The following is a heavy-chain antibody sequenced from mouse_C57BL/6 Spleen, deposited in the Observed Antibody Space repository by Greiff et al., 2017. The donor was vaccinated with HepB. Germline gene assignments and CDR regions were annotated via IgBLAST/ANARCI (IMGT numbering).Heavy chain of an antibody. D-gene: IGHD1-1*01. V-gene: IGHV1-54*01. CDR2: INPGSGGT. J-gene: IGHJ2*01. CDR3: ARENYGSSYLDY. Sequence: QVQLQQSGAELVRPGTSVKVSCKASGYAFTNYLIEWVKQRPGQGLEWIGVINPGSGGTNYNEKFKGKATLTADKSSSTAYMQLSSLTSEDSAVYFCARENYGSSYLDYWGQGTTLTVSS. CDR1: GYAFTNYL.